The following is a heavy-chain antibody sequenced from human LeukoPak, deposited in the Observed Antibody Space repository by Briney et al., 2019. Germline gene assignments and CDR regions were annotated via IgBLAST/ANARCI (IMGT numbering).Heavy chain of an antibody. CDR2: ISGSGGST. Sequence: GGSLRLSCAASGFTFSSYAMSWVRQAPGKGLEWVSAISGSGGSTYYADSVKGRFTISRDNSKNTLYLQMNSLRAEDTAVYYCASPRREYSSSSVYYYYYMDVWGKGTTVTVSS. J-gene: IGHJ6*03. CDR1: GFTFSSYA. CDR3: ASPRREYSSSSVYYYYYMDV. V-gene: IGHV3-23*01. D-gene: IGHD6-6*01.